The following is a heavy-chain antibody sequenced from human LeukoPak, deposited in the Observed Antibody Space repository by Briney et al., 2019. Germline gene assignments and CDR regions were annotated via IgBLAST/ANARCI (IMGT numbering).Heavy chain of an antibody. CDR3: ASAGITIFGVVSAPYYYYYMDV. D-gene: IGHD3-3*01. Sequence: GASVKVSCKASGYTFTGYYMHWVRQAPGQGLEWMGWINPNSGGTNYAQKFQGRVTMTRDTSISTAYMELSRLRSDDTAVYCCASAGITIFGVVSAPYYYYYMDVWGKGTTVTVSS. V-gene: IGHV1-2*02. CDR1: GYTFTGYY. CDR2: INPNSGGT. J-gene: IGHJ6*03.